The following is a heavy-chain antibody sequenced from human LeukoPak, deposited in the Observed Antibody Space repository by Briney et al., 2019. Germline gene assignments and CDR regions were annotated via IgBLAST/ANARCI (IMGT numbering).Heavy chain of an antibody. J-gene: IGHJ5*02. CDR1: GGSFSGYY. D-gene: IGHD3-10*01. Sequence: SETLSLTCAVYGGSFSGYYWSWIRQPPGKGLEWIGEINHSGSTNYNPSLKSRVTISVDTSKNQFSPKLSSVTAADTAVYYCARRHYYGSGSYYPWGQGTLVTVSS. V-gene: IGHV4-34*01. CDR3: ARRHYYGSGSYYP. CDR2: INHSGST.